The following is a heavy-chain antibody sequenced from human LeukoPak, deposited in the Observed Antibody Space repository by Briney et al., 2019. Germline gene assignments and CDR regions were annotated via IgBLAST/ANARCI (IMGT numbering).Heavy chain of an antibody. Sequence: ASVKVSCKASGYTFTSYDINWVRQATGQGLEWMGWMNPNSGNTGYAQKFQGRVTMTRNTSISTAYMELSSLRSEDTAVYYCARATGYCSSTSCPVDYWGQGTLVTVSS. CDR1: GYTFTSYD. D-gene: IGHD2-2*01. V-gene: IGHV1-8*01. CDR3: ARATGYCSSTSCPVDY. J-gene: IGHJ4*02. CDR2: MNPNSGNT.